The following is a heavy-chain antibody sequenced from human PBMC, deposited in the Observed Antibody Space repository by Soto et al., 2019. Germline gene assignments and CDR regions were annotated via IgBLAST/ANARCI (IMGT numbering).Heavy chain of an antibody. J-gene: IGHJ6*02. CDR3: ARDLGTGSDSSGYSDYYYYYGMDV. D-gene: IGHD3-22*01. V-gene: IGHV3-30-3*01. Sequence: GGSLRLSCAASGFTFSSYAMHWVRQAPGKGLEWVAVISYDGSNKYYADSVKGRFTISRDNSKNTLYLQMNSLRAEDTAVYYCARDLGTGSDSSGYSDYYYYYGMDVWGQGTTVTVSS. CDR2: ISYDGSNK. CDR1: GFTFSSYA.